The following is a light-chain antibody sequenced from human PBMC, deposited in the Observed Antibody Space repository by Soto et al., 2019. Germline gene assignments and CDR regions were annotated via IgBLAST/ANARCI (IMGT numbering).Light chain of an antibody. CDR1: QGINNL. CDR2: AVS. V-gene: IGKV1-12*01. Sequence: EIQITQSPSSVSASVAYSVKTTCRSSQGINNLLAWYQQKPGKAPELLIYAVSYLQSGVPSRFSGSGSGTDFTLTIGSLQTEDFATYFCKQSSAFPLTFGGGTKVDIK. J-gene: IGKJ4*01. CDR3: KQSSAFPLT.